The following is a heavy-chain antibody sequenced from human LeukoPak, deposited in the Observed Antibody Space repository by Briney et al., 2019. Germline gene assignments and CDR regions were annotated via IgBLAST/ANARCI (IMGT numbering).Heavy chain of an antibody. CDR3: ARDTTLGELNY. V-gene: IGHV3-33*01. J-gene: IGHJ4*02. Sequence: QPGGSLRLSCAASGFTFSNYGMHWVRQAPGKGLEWVAVIWYDGSNKYYADSVKGRFTISQDNSMNTLYLQMNSLRAEDTAVYYCARDTTLGELNYWGQGTLVTVSS. D-gene: IGHD3-10*01. CDR2: IWYDGSNK. CDR1: GFTFSNYG.